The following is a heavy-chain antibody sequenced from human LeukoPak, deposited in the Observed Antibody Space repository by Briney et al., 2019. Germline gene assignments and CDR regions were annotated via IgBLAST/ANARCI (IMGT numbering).Heavy chain of an antibody. CDR2: KKHDGSEK. Sequence: GGSLRVSCAASGFTFSGYWMSWVRQAPGERLEWVGNKKHDGSEKYYLDSVKGRVTISRDNAMNSQSLQMKSLRVEGTALCYIARERDYNNYPASFAHWGPGTLVAVSS. CDR1: GFTFSGYW. V-gene: IGHV3-7*01. CDR3: ARERDYNNYPASFAH. D-gene: IGHD4-11*01. J-gene: IGHJ4*02.